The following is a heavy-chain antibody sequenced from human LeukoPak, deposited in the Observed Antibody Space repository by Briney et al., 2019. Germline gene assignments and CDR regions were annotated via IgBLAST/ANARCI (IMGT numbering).Heavy chain of an antibody. V-gene: IGHV3-7*01. CDR3: ARVYRSSSGSCFDY. D-gene: IGHD6-6*01. J-gene: IGHJ4*02. Sequence: PGGSLRLSCAASGFTLTTYWMSWVRQAPGKGLEWVANIKQDGTEKYYVHSVKGRFTMSRDNAENSLYLQMNSLRAEDTAVYYCARVYRSSSGSCFDYWGQGTLVTVSS. CDR1: GFTLTTYW. CDR2: IKQDGTEK.